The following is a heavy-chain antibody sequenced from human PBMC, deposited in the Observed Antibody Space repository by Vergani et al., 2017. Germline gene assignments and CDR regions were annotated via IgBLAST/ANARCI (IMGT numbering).Heavy chain of an antibody. V-gene: IGHV3-48*01. CDR1: GFTFSSYS. CDR3: ARGPELEHLHFPY. D-gene: IGHD1/OR15-1a*01. CDR2: ISSSSSTI. Sequence: EVQLVESGGGLVQPGGSLRLSCAASGFTFSSYSMNWVRQAPGKGLEWVSYISSSSSTIYYADSVKGRFTISRDNANNSLYLQMNSLRAEDTAVYYCARGPELEHLHFPYWGQGTLVTVSS. J-gene: IGHJ4*02.